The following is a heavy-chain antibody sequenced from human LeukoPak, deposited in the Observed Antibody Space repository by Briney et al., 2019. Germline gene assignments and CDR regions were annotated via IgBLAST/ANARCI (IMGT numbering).Heavy chain of an antibody. CDR2: ISGSGGST. J-gene: IGHJ6*02. CDR3: AKSLDYGSGSYYLQYYYYYGMDV. CDR1: GFTFSSYG. V-gene: IGHV3-23*01. Sequence: GGSLRLSCAASGFTFSSYGMSWVRQAPGKGLEWVSAISGSGGSTYYADSVKGRFTISRDNSKNTLYLQMNSLRAEDTAVYYCAKSLDYGSGSYYLQYYYYYGMDVWGQGTTVTVSS. D-gene: IGHD3-10*01.